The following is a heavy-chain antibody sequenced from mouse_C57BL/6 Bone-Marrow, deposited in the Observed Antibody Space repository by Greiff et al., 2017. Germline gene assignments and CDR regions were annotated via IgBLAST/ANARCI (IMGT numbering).Heavy chain of an antibody. J-gene: IGHJ4*01. CDR1: GYTFTSYW. D-gene: IGHD1-1*01. Sequence: QVQLQQPGAELVKPGASVKLSCKASGYTFTSYWMRWVKQRPGRGLEWIGRIDPNSGGTKYNEKFKSKATLTVDKPSSTAYMQLSSLTSEDSAVYYCARYYPAYYYGSTSYAMDYWGQGTSVTVSS. CDR2: IDPNSGGT. CDR3: ARYYPAYYYGSTSYAMDY. V-gene: IGHV1-72*01.